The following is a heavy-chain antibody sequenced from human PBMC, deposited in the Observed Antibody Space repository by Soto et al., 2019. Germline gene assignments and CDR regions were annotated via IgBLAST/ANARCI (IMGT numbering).Heavy chain of an antibody. D-gene: IGHD3-22*01. Sequence: GGSLRLSCAASGFTFSSYAMSWVRQAPGKGLEWVSAISGSGGSTYYADSVKGRFTISRDNSKNTLYLQMNSLRAEDTAVYYCAKDEDYDSSGYLMYWGQGTLVTVSS. J-gene: IGHJ4*02. V-gene: IGHV3-23*01. CDR1: GFTFSSYA. CDR3: AKDEDYDSSGYLMY. CDR2: ISGSGGST.